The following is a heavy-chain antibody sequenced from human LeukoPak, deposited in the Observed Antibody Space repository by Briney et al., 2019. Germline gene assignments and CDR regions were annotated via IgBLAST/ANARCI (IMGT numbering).Heavy chain of an antibody. Sequence: PGGSLRLSCAASGFTFSSYAMSWVRQAPGKGLEWVSAISGSGGSTYYADSVKGRFTISRDNSKNTLYLQMKSLRAEDTAVYYCAKDLTMTTVTSFDYWGQGTLVTVSS. CDR2: ISGSGGST. J-gene: IGHJ4*02. V-gene: IGHV3-23*01. D-gene: IGHD4-17*01. CDR1: GFTFSSYA. CDR3: AKDLTMTTVTSFDY.